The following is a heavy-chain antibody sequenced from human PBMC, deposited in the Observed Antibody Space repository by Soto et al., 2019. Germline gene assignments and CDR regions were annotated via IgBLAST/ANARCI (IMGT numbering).Heavy chain of an antibody. J-gene: IGHJ5*02. CDR1: GYTSTDHF. CDR2: INPNSRGT. CDR3: ARVTLKAGNWFDP. V-gene: IGHV1-2*02. Sequence: ASVKVSCKASGYTSTDHFIHWVRQAPGQGFEWMGWINPNSRGTNYAQKFQRRVTVTRDTSNSTAYMELRGLRSDDTAVYYCARVTLKAGNWFDPWGQGTLVTVSS.